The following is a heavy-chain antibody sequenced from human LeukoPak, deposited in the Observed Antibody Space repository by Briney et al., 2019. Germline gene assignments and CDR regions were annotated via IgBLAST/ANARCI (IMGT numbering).Heavy chain of an antibody. CDR3: ARGPFSSSWYYFDY. CDR1: GGSISSYY. Sequence: SETLSLTCTVSGGSISSYYWSWIRQPAGKGLEWVGRIYTSGSTNYNPSLKSRVTMSVDTSKNQFSLKLISVTAADTAVYYCARGPFSSSWYYFDYWGQGTLVTVSS. J-gene: IGHJ4*02. V-gene: IGHV4-4*07. CDR2: IYTSGST. D-gene: IGHD6-13*01.